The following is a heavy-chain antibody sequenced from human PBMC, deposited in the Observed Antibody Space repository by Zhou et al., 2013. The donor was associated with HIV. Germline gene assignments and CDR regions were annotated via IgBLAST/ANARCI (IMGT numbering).Heavy chain of an antibody. CDR2: ITPIFGSA. V-gene: IGHV1-69*05. CDR3: ARGTHYYDSTGYYYAFDY. CDR1: GGTFSSHV. D-gene: IGHD3-22*01. J-gene: IGHJ4*02. Sequence: QGQLVQSGAEVKKPGSSVKVSCKASGGTFSSHVMSWVRQAPGQGLEWMGGITPIFGSAKYAQKFQGRVTITTDESTSTTYMEMSSLRSEDTAIYSCARGTHYYDSTGYYYAFDYWGQGTLVTVSS.